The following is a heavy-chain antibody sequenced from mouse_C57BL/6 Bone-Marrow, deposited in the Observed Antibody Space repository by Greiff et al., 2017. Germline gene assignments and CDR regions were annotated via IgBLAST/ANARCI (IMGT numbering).Heavy chain of an antibody. V-gene: IGHV5-9*01. CDR3: SRQVTTVLATKYFDV. D-gene: IGHD1-1*01. Sequence: EVMLVESGGGLVKPGGSLKLSCAASGFTFSSYTMSWVRQTPEKRLQWVAAISGGGGNTYYPDSVKGRFTISSDNDKNILYLQMGSLRSEDTALYYCSRQVTTVLATKYFDVWGTGTTVTVSS. CDR2: ISGGGGNT. J-gene: IGHJ1*03. CDR1: GFTFSSYT.